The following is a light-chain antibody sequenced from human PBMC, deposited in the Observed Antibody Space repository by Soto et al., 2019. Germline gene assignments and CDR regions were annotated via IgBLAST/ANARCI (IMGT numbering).Light chain of an antibody. V-gene: IGKV3-20*01. Sequence: EIVLTQSPATLSLSPGEGATLXCRASQSFSGSYLAWYQQKPGQAPRLLIFGASSRATGIPDRFSGSGSGTDFTLSISRLEPEDFAVYYCQQYGSSPRTFGQGTKVDI. J-gene: IGKJ1*01. CDR1: QSFSGSY. CDR3: QQYGSSPRT. CDR2: GAS.